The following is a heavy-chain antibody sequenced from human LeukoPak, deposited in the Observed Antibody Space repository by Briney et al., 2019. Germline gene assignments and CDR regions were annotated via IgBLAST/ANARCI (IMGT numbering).Heavy chain of an antibody. D-gene: IGHD6-13*01. Sequence: PGGSLRLSCAASGFTFNDYTMHWVCQIPGKSLEWVSLINWDGGSTFYADSVKGRFTISRDTRKNFLYLQMISLRTEDTALYYCAKDLGKVIAAAGTSGFDSWGRGTLVTVSS. CDR3: AKDLGKVIAAAGTSGFDS. CDR2: INWDGGST. J-gene: IGHJ4*01. CDR1: GFTFNDYT. V-gene: IGHV3-43*01.